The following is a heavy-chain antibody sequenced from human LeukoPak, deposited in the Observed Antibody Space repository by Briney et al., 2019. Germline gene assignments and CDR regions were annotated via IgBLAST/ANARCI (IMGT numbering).Heavy chain of an antibody. CDR3: ATVGGYCSSSNCYAYFDY. CDR2: ISGSGGST. J-gene: IGHJ4*02. D-gene: IGHD2-2*01. CDR1: GFTFSSYA. V-gene: IGHV3-23*01. Sequence: GGSLRLSCAASGFTFSSYAMSRVRQAPGKGLEWVSAISGSGGSTYYADSVKGRFTISRDNSKNTLYLQMNSLRADDTAVYYCATVGGYCSSSNCYAYFDYWGQGTLVTVSS.